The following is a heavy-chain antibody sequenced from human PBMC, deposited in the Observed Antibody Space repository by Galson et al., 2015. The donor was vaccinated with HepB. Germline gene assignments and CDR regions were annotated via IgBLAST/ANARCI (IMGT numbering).Heavy chain of an antibody. CDR2: INSGGNNI. Sequence: SLRLSCAASGFTFSSYEMSWVRQAAGKGLEWISYINSGGNNIFYADSVQGRFTISRDNTKKSLFLQMITLRAEDTAVYYCVREITETPDAFDIWGPGTMVTVSS. CDR3: VREITETPDAFDI. V-gene: IGHV3-48*03. D-gene: IGHD4-17*01. CDR1: GFTFSSYE. J-gene: IGHJ3*02.